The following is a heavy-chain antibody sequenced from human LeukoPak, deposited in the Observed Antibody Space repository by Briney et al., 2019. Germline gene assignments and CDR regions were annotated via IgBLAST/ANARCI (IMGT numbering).Heavy chain of an antibody. V-gene: IGHV5-51*01. CDR1: GYSFTSYW. Sequence: GESLKISCKGSGYSFTSYWIGWVRQMPGKGLEWMGIIYPGDSDTRYSPSFQGQVTISADKSISTAYLQWSSLKASDTAMYYCARPFCSGGSCYSFYFDYWGQGTLDTVSS. J-gene: IGHJ4*02. CDR3: ARPFCSGGSCYSFYFDY. D-gene: IGHD2-15*01. CDR2: IYPGDSDT.